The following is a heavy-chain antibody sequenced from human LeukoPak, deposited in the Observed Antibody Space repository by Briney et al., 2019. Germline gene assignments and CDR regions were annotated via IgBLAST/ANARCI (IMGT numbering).Heavy chain of an antibody. CDR1: GGSFSGYY. J-gene: IGHJ6*02. CDR2: INHSGST. CDR3: ARHYSVAMDV. Sequence: SETLSLTCAVYGGSFSGYYWSWIRQPPGKGLEWIGEINHSGSTNYNPSLKSRVTISVDMSKNQFSLKLSSVTAADTAVYYCARHYSVAMDVWGHGTTVTVSS. D-gene: IGHD4-11*01. V-gene: IGHV4-34*01.